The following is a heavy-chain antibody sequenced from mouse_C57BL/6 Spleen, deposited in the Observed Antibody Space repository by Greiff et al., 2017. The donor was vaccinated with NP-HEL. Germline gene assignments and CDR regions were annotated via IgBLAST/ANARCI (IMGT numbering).Heavy chain of an antibody. V-gene: IGHV5-6*01. D-gene: IGHD1-1*01. CDR2: ISSGGSYT. Sequence: EVKLVESGGDLVKPGGSLKLSCAASGFTFSSYGMSWVRQTPDKRLEWVATISSGGSYTYYPDSVKGRFTISRDNAKNTLYLQMSSLKSENTAMYYCARQDDYYGSSSAWFAYWGKGTLVTVSA. CDR3: ARQDDYYGSSSAWFAY. CDR1: GFTFSSYG. J-gene: IGHJ3*01.